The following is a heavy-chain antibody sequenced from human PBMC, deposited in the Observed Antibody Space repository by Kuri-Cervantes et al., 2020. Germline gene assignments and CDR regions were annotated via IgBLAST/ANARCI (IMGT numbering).Heavy chain of an antibody. D-gene: IGHD3-16*01. CDR3: ARARALYEPYYHYGMDV. CDR2: IYTSGST. J-gene: IGHJ6*02. V-gene: IGHV4-4*07. CDR1: GGSISSYY. Sequence: SETLSLTCTVSGGSISSYYWSWIRQPAGKGLEWIGRIYTSGSTNYNPSLKSRVTMSVDTSKNQFSLKLSSVTAADTAVYYCARARALYEPYYHYGMDVWGQGTTVTVSS.